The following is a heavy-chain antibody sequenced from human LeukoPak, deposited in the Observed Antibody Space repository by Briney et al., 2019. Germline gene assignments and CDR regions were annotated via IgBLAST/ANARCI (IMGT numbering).Heavy chain of an antibody. CDR3: AKVQTSSSFPYYYYYMDV. J-gene: IGHJ6*03. V-gene: IGHV3-33*06. Sequence: GRSLRLSCAASGFTFSSYAMHWVRQAPGKGLEWVAVIWYDGSNKYYADSVKGRFTISRDNSKNTLYLQMNSLRAEDTAVYYCAKVQTSSSFPYYYYYMDVWGKGTTVTVSS. D-gene: IGHD6-6*01. CDR1: GFTFSSYA. CDR2: IWYDGSNK.